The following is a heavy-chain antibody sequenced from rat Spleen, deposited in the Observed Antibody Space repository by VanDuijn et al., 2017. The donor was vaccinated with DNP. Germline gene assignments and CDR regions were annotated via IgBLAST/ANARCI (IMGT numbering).Heavy chain of an antibody. CDR2: IIYDGSGT. D-gene: IGHD1-11*01. CDR3: VRHGGGPRDWFAY. CDR1: GFTFGDYA. Sequence: EVQLVESGGGLVQPGRSLKLSCAASGFTFGDYAMAWVRQAPKKGLEWVATIIYDGSGTYYRNSVKGRFTISRDNAKSTLYLQMDSLRSEDTATYYCVRHGGGPRDWFAYWGQGTLVTVSS. J-gene: IGHJ3*01. V-gene: IGHV5-17*01.